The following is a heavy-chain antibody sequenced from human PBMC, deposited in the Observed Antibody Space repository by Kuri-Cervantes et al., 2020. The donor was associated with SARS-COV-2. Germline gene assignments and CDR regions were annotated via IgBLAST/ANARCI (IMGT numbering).Heavy chain of an antibody. J-gene: IGHJ4*02. Sequence: ETLSLTCQGSGYSFSSYWIGWVRQMPGKGLEWMGIIYPADSETRYSPSFQGRVTISADKSTTTAYLQWSSLKASDTAMYYCARLLFWSGFVDSWGQGTLVTVSP. CDR1: GYSFSSYW. CDR2: IYPADSET. D-gene: IGHD3-3*01. V-gene: IGHV5-51*01. CDR3: ARLLFWSGFVDS.